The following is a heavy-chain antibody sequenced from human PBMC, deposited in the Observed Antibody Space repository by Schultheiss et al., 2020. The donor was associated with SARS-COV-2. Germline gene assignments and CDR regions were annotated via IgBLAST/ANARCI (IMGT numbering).Heavy chain of an antibody. CDR1: GFTFSDYY. J-gene: IGHJ4*02. CDR3: ARDRVRERGMVVAATCFDY. V-gene: IGHV3-11*04. D-gene: IGHD2-15*01. CDR2: ISSSGSTI. Sequence: GGSLRLSCAASGFTFSDYYMNWVRQAPGKGLEWVSYISSSGSTIYYADSVKGRFTISRDNAKNSLYLQMNSLRAEDTAVYYCARDRVRERGMVVAATCFDYWGQGTLVTVSS.